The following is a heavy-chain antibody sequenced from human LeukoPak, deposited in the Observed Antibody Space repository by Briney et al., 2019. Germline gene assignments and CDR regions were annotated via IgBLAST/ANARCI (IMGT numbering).Heavy chain of an antibody. CDR2: IYSGGST. Sequence: GGSLRLSCAVSGCTVSNNYMSWVRQAAGKGLVWVSVIYSGGSTYCSDSVKGRFTISRDNSKNTLYLQMNSLRIVDTAVYYCTKDRSYGRSYFDYWGQGTLVTVAS. J-gene: IGHJ4*02. D-gene: IGHD5-18*01. CDR3: TKDRSYGRSYFDY. V-gene: IGHV3-66*02. CDR1: GCTVSNNY.